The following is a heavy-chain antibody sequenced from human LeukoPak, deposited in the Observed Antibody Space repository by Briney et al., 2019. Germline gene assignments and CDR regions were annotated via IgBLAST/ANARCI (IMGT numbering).Heavy chain of an antibody. CDR2: IIPIFGTA. J-gene: IGHJ4*02. Sequence: SVKVSCKASGGTFSSYAISWVRQAPGQGLEWMGGIIPIFGTANYAQKFQGRVTITTDESTSTAYMELSSLRSEDTAVYYCARAENYYDGSGYYLPLGYWGQGTLVTVSS. V-gene: IGHV1-69*05. CDR1: GGTFSSYA. CDR3: ARAENYYDGSGYYLPLGY. D-gene: IGHD3-22*01.